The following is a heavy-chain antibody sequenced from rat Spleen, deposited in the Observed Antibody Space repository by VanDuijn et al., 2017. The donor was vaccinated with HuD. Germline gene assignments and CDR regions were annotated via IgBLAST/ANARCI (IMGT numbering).Heavy chain of an antibody. CDR2: ISYDGSST. CDR3: ARHGRTQPTQGVMDA. V-gene: IGHV5-29*01. J-gene: IGHJ4*01. Sequence: EVQLVESGGGLVQPGRSLKLSCAASGFTFSNYGMAWVCQAPTKGLEWVATISYDGSSTYYRDSVKGRFTISRDNAKSTLYLQMDSLRSEDTATYYCARHGRTQPTQGVMDAWGQGASVTVSS. D-gene: IGHD3-1*01. CDR1: GFTFSNYG.